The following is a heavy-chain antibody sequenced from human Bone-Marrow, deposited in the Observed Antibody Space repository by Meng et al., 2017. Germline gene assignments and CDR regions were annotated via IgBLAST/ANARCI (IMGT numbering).Heavy chain of an antibody. CDR2: ISSSGSTI. CDR1: GFTFSDYY. J-gene: IGHJ3*02. D-gene: IGHD6-19*01. V-gene: IGHV3-11*04. CDR3: ARDGYSSGWYNRLGMLFDI. Sequence: GESLKISCAASGFTFSDYYMSWIRQAPGKGLEWVSYISSSGSTIYYADSVKGRFTISRDNSKNTLYLQMNSLRAEDTAVYYCARDGYSSGWYNRLGMLFDIWGQGTMVTVSS.